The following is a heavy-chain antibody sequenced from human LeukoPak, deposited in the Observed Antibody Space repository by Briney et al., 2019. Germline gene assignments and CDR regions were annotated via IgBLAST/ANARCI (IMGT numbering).Heavy chain of an antibody. V-gene: IGHV3-23*01. CDR1: GFTFSSYV. D-gene: IGHD5-18*01. CDR2: ISGNDGST. J-gene: IGHJ4*02. CDR3: AKDERWNTAMLTGSDY. Sequence: QPGGSLRLSCAASGFTFSSYVMSWVRQAPGKGLEWVSLISGNDGSTYYADSVKGRFTISRDNSKNTLYLQMSSLRADDTAVYYCAKDERWNTAMLTGSDYWGQGTLVTVSS.